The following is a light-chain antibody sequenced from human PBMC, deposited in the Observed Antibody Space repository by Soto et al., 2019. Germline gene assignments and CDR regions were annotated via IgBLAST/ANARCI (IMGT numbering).Light chain of an antibody. CDR3: SSYTSSSTLV. V-gene: IGLV2-14*01. Sequence: LSQPASVSGSPGQSITISCTGTSSDVGGYNYVSWYQQHPGKAPKVLIYEVSNRPSGVSNRFSGSKSGNTASLTISGLQAEDEADYYCSSYTSSSTLVFGGGTKLTVL. J-gene: IGLJ2*01. CDR1: SSDVGGYNY. CDR2: EVS.